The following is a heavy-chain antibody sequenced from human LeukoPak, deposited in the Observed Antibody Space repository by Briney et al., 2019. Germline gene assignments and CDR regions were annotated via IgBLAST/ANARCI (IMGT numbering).Heavy chain of an antibody. CDR3: GRVTDIGVVPSAPFDY. Sequence: GQSRKISCKGSGYSFTSYWIGWVRQMPGKGLEWMGIIYLGDFDTRYSPSFQGQVTSSADKSISTPYLRWSSLKASYTPMYYGGRVTDIGVVPSAPFDYWGEGALVTVSS. CDR1: GYSFTSYW. D-gene: IGHD2-2*01. V-gene: IGHV5-51*01. J-gene: IGHJ4*02. CDR2: IYLGDFDT.